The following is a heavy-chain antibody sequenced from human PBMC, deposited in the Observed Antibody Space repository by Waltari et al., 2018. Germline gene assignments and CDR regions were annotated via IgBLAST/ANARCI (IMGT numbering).Heavy chain of an antibody. V-gene: IGHV4-59*01. CDR2: IYYSGST. CDR3: ASGDDYYYYYMDV. Sequence: VQLQESGPGLVKPSETLSLTCTVSGGSISSYYWSWIRQPPGKGLEWIGYIYYSGSTNYNPSLKSRVTISVDTSKNQFSLKLSSVTAADTAVYYCASGDDYYYYYMDVWGKGTTVTISS. J-gene: IGHJ6*03. D-gene: IGHD3-3*01. CDR1: GGSISSYY.